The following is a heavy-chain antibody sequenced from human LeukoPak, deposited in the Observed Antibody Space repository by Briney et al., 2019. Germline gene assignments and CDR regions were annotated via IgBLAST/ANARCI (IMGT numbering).Heavy chain of an antibody. Sequence: GGSLRLSCAASGFTFTYAWMNWVRQAPGEGLEWVGRIASRPAGGATDYADSVRGRFSISRDDSKNALYLQMNSLKTEDTAVYYCTTEGQQMESSGFDYWGQGTPVTVSS. CDR1: GFTFTYAW. J-gene: IGHJ4*02. CDR3: TTEGQQMESSGFDY. D-gene: IGHD3-10*01. CDR2: IASRPAGGAT. V-gene: IGHV3-15*07.